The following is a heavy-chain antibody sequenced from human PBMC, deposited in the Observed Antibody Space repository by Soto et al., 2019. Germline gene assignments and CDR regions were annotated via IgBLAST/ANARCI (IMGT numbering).Heavy chain of an antibody. CDR3: ASTQHGADRYSGYVDY. Sequence: QVQLVQSGAEVKKPGSSVKVSCKASGGTFSSYAISWVRQAPGQGLEWMGGIIPIFGTANYAQKFQGRVTITADESTSTAYMELSSLRSEDTPVYYSASTQHGADRYSGYVDYWGQGTLVTVSS. J-gene: IGHJ4*02. V-gene: IGHV1-69*01. CDR1: GGTFSSYA. CDR2: IIPIFGTA. D-gene: IGHD5-12*01.